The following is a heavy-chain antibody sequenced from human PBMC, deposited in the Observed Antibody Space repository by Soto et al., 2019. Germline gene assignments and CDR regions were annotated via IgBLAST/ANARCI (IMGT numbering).Heavy chain of an antibody. CDR2: ISYDGSNK. V-gene: IGHV3-30*03. J-gene: IGHJ4*02. CDR3: ARKNYDILTGYYFFDY. CDR1: GFTFSSYG. Sequence: HPVGSLRLSCAASGFTFSSYGMHWVRQAPGKGLEWVAVISYDGSNKYYADSVKGRFTISRDNSKNTLYLQMNSLRADDTAVYYCARKNYDILTGYYFFDYWGQGTLVTVSS. D-gene: IGHD3-9*01.